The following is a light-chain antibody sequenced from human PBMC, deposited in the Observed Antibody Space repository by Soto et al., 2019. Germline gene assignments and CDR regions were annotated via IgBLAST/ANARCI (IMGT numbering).Light chain of an antibody. CDR2: AAT. CDR3: QQIYVTPLT. V-gene: IGKV1-39*01. Sequence: DVQMNQSPSSLSASIGDRVTITCRASPNVGKYLNWYQQKPGQAPNVLIHAATTLRSGVPFRFSGSGSGTEFTLTISSLQPEDSGTYYCQQIYVTPLTFGGGTRLE. J-gene: IGKJ4*01. CDR1: PNVGKY.